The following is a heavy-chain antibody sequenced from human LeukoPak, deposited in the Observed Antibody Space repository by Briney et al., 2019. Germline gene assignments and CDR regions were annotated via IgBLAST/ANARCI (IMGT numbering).Heavy chain of an antibody. D-gene: IGHD3/OR15-3a*01. Sequence: GGSLRLSCAPSGFTVSSNYMNWVRQAPGKGLEWVSVISDRGDSTYYGDSVKGRFTISRDSSKNTLYLQMNSLGGEDTALYYCAKGRWGLTINNFDLWGQGTMVTVSS. J-gene: IGHJ3*01. CDR3: AKGRWGLTINNFDL. V-gene: IGHV3-23*01. CDR2: ISDRGDST. CDR1: GFTVSSNY.